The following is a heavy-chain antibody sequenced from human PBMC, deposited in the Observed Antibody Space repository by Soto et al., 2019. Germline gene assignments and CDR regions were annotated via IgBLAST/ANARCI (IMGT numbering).Heavy chain of an antibody. D-gene: IGHD2-2*01. CDR2: IYPGDSDT. J-gene: IGHJ6*02. CDR1: GYSFTSYW. CDR3: ARRGGGCSSTSCYLYGRDV. V-gene: IGHV5-51*01. Sequence: GESLKISCKGSGYSFTSYWIGWVRQMPGKGLEWMGIIYPGDSDTRYSPSLQGQVTISAHKSISTSYLHRSSLKASDTAMYYCARRGGGCSSTSCYLYGRDVWGRGTTVTVSS.